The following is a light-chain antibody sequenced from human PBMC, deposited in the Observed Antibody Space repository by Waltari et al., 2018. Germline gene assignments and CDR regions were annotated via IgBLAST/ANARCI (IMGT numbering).Light chain of an antibody. Sequence: EILMTQSPATLSVSPGERATLSCRASQGVSSNLAWYQQRPGQAPRLLIYDASTRAPGVPSRFSGSVSGTEFTLTIRSLQSEDFALYYCQQYNVWPPITFGQGTRLEIK. J-gene: IGKJ5*01. CDR1: QGVSSN. CDR2: DAS. CDR3: QQYNVWPPIT. V-gene: IGKV3-15*01.